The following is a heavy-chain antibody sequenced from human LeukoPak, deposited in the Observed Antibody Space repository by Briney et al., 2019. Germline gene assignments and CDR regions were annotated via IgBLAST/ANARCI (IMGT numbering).Heavy chain of an antibody. CDR2: ISGSGGST. D-gene: IGHD2-2*01. Sequence: GGSLRLSCAASGFTFSSYAMSWVRQAPGKGLEWVSAISGSGGSTYYADSVKGRFTISRDSAKNSLYLQMNSLRAEDTALYYCANLGLGYCSSTSCTWGDYWGQGTLVTVSS. CDR1: GFTFSSYA. V-gene: IGHV3-23*01. CDR3: ANLGLGYCSSTSCTWGDY. J-gene: IGHJ4*02.